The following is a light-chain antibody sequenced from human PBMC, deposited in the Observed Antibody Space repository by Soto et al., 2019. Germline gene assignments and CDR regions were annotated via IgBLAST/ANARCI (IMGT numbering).Light chain of an antibody. CDR2: GVC. CDR1: QRVGRSA. V-gene: IGKV3-20*01. Sequence: EVVLTQSPGTLSFSPGERAILSCRASQRVGRSALAWSQQRPVQAPRLLIYGVCTRATGIPDRFSGSGSGTYVTLTIRRLESEDFAFYFCQQVGPAPGFGGGIKGVTK. J-gene: IGKJ4*01. CDR3: QQVGPAPG.